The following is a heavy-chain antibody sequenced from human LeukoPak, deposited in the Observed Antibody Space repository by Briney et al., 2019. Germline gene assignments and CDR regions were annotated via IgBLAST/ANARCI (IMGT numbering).Heavy chain of an antibody. J-gene: IGHJ4*02. Sequence: GGSLRLSCAAYGFTFNIFGMSWVRQAPGKGLEWVSVISGSGASTDYADSVQGRFIISRDNSKDTLYLQMNSVRAEDTAVYYCTQDSRNIYYYDSSGPTFNWGQGTLVIVSS. CDR2: ISGSGAST. CDR3: TQDSRNIYYYDSSGPTFN. D-gene: IGHD3-22*01. CDR1: GFTFNIFG. V-gene: IGHV3-23*01.